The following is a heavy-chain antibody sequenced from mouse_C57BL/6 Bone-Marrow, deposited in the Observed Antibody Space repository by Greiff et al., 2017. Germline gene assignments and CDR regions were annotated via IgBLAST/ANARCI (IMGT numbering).Heavy chain of an antibody. Sequence: QVQLQQSGAELVKPGASVKMSCKASGYTFTSYWITWVKQRPGQGLEWIGDIYPGSGSTNYNEKFKSKATLTVDTSSSTAYMQLSSLTSEDSAVYYCAKRNGYYLYWYFDVWGTGTTVTVSS. J-gene: IGHJ1*03. CDR2: IYPGSGST. V-gene: IGHV1-55*01. CDR1: GYTFTSYW. D-gene: IGHD2-3*01. CDR3: AKRNGYYLYWYFDV.